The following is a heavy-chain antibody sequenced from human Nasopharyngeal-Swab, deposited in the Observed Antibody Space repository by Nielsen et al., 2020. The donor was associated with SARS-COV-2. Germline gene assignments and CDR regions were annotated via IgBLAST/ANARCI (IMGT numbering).Heavy chain of an antibody. CDR1: GSTVGNYA. Sequence: GGSLRRSCRAAGSTVGNYAMSGVRQAPGKGREGGGFIRIKAYGGTTEYAASVKGRVTIARDDCKSIADLQMNSLKTEDTAVYYCTRDDFWSGYYLLWGQGTLVTVSS. J-gene: IGHJ4*02. CDR2: IRIKAYGGTT. CDR3: TRDDFWSGYYLL. V-gene: IGHV3-49*04. D-gene: IGHD3-3*01.